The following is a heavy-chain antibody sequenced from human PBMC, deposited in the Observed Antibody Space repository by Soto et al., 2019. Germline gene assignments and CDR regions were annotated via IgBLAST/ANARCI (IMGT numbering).Heavy chain of an antibody. J-gene: IGHJ3*02. CDR2: ISGSGGST. CDR1: GFTFSSYA. Sequence: GGAQRLSCAASGFTFSSYAISWVRQAPGKGLEWVSAISGSGGSTYYADSVKGRFTISRDNSKNTLYLQMNSLRAEDTAVYYCAKDSITMIVVVIMGLDAFDIWGQGTMVTVSS. V-gene: IGHV3-23*01. CDR3: AKDSITMIVVVIMGLDAFDI. D-gene: IGHD3-22*01.